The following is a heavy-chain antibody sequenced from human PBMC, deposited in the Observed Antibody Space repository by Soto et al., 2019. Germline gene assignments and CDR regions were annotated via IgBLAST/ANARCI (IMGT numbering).Heavy chain of an antibody. J-gene: IGHJ4*02. V-gene: IGHV4-39*01. CDR1: AGSISSSSYY. CDR3: ARIIMVRGVSKDYYFDY. CDR2: IYYSGST. D-gene: IGHD3-10*01. Sequence: PSETLSLTCTVSAGSISSSSYYWGWIRQPPGKGLEWIGSIYYSGSTYYNPSLKSRVTISVDTSKNQFSLKLSSVTAADTAVYYCARIIMVRGVSKDYYFDYWGQGTLVTSPQ.